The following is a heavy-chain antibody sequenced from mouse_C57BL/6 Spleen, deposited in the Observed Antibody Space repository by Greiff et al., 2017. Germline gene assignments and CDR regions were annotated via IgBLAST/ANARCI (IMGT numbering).Heavy chain of an antibody. J-gene: IGHJ4*01. CDR2: IWSGGST. V-gene: IGHV2-2*01. CDR3: ARSPITTVGVPYAMDY. D-gene: IGHD1-1*01. CDR1: GFSLTSYG. Sequence: QVQLKESGPGLVQPSQSLSITCTVSGFSLTSYGVHWVRQSPGKGLEWLGVIWSGGSTDYNAAFISRLSISKDNSKSHVFFKMNSLQADDTAIYYGARSPITTVGVPYAMDYWGQGTSVTVSS.